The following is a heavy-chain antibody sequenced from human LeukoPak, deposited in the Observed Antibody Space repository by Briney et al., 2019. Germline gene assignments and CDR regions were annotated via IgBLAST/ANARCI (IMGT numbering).Heavy chain of an antibody. J-gene: IGHJ4*02. Sequence: SVTVSCTASGGTFSSYAICWVRQAPGQGLEWMGGIIPIFGTANYAQKFQGRVTITADESTSTAYMELSSLRSEDTAVYYCARDRANIAADYYDSSGYYSAFDYWGQGTLVTVSS. D-gene: IGHD3-22*01. CDR3: ARDRANIAADYYDSSGYYSAFDY. CDR1: GGTFSSYA. V-gene: IGHV1-69*13. CDR2: IIPIFGTA.